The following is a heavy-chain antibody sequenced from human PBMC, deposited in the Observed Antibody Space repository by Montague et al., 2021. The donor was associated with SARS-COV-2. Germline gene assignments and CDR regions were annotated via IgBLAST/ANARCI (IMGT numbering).Heavy chain of an antibody. V-gene: IGHV3-21*01. CDR1: GFTFSSYS. D-gene: IGHD2-2*01. CDR2: ISSSSSYI. Sequence: SLRLSCSASGFTFSSYSMNWVRQAPGKGLGWVSSISSSSSYIYYADSVKGRFTISRDNAKNSLYLQMNSLRAEDTAVYYCARDISNSVVPAAMIVGAWYYYYGMDVWGQGTTVTVSS. CDR3: ARDISNSVVPAAMIVGAWYYYYGMDV. J-gene: IGHJ6*02.